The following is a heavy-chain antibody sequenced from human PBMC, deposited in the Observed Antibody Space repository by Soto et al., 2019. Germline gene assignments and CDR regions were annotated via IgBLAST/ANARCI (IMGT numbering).Heavy chain of an antibody. CDR2: IYPGGSNT. D-gene: IGHD3-3*01. V-gene: IGHV5-51*01. CDR1: GYSFTSYW. Sequence: GESLKISCKGSGYSFTSYWIGWVRQMPGKGLEWMGIIYPGGSNTRYSPSLQGQVTISVDKSISTAYLQWSSLKATDTAMYYCARHAYDFWSGHPNPRYYYGMDVWGQGTTVTVSS. J-gene: IGHJ6*02. CDR3: ARHAYDFWSGHPNPRYYYGMDV.